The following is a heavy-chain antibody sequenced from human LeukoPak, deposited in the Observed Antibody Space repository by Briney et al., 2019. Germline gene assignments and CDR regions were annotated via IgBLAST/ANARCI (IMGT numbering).Heavy chain of an antibody. CDR3: ASYRSVSGSGYGMEV. V-gene: IGHV4-4*02. CDR1: GGSISSSNW. D-gene: IGHD3-10*01. Sequence: SGTLSLTCAVSGGSISSSNWWSWVRQPPGKGLEWIGEIYHSGSTNYNPSLKSLVTISVDKSKNQFSLKLSSVTAADTAVYYCASYRSVSGSGYGMEVWGQGTTATVSS. CDR2: IYHSGST. J-gene: IGHJ6*02.